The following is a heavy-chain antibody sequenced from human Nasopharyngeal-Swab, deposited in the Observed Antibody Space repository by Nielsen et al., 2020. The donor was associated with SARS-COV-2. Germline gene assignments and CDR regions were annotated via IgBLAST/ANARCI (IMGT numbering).Heavy chain of an antibody. J-gene: IGHJ4*02. CDR2: IGYKDHNSAT. CDR1: GFIFSPSA. Sequence: GESLKISFAASGFIFSPSAIHWVRPAPGKGLDSVGRIGYKDHNSATTYGASVQGRFTISRDDSKNTAFLQMDSLKTEDTALYYCTTNFYFDYWGQGTLVTVSS. CDR3: TTNFYFDY. V-gene: IGHV3-73*01. D-gene: IGHD1-1*01.